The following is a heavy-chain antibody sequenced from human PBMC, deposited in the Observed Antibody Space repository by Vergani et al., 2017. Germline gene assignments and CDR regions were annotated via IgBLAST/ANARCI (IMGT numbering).Heavy chain of an antibody. V-gene: IGHV3-23*01. D-gene: IGHD5-12*01. CDR2: ISGSGGST. CDR1: GFTFSSYA. Sequence: EVQLLESGGGLVQPGGSLRLSCAASGFTFSSYAMSWVRQAPGKGLEWVSAISGSGGSTYYADSVKGRFTISRDKSKNTLYLQMNSLRAEDTAVYYCAKPRQGGYRLFNWFDPWGQGTLVTVSS. J-gene: IGHJ5*02. CDR3: AKPRQGGYRLFNWFDP.